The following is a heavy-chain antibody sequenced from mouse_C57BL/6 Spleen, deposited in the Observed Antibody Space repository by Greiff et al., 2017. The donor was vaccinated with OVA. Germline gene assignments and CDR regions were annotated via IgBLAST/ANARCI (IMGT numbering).Heavy chain of an antibody. Sequence: QVQLQQPGAELVRPGSSVKLSCKASGYTFTSYWMDWVKQRPGQGLEWIGNIYPSDSETHYNQKFKDKATLTVDKSSSTAYMQLSSLTSADSAVYYCATIYYSAMDYWGQGTSVTVSS. J-gene: IGHJ4*01. CDR2: IYPSDSET. V-gene: IGHV1-61*01. CDR1: GYTFTSYW. CDR3: ATIYYSAMDY.